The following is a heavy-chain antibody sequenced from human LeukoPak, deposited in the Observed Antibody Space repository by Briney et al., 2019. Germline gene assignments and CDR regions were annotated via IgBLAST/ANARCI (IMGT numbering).Heavy chain of an antibody. V-gene: IGHV1-69*06. CDR1: GGTFSSYA. CDR3: ARDPIGGYNTNFDY. Sequence: ASVTVSCKASGGTFSSYAISWVRQAPGQGLEWMGGIIPIFGTANYAQKFQGRVTITADKSTSTAYMELSSLRSEDTAVYYCARDPIGGYNTNFDYWGQGTLVTVSS. J-gene: IGHJ4*02. D-gene: IGHD5-24*01. CDR2: IIPIFGTA.